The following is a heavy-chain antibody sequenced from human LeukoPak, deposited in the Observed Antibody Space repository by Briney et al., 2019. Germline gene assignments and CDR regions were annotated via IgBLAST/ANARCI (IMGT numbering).Heavy chain of an antibody. J-gene: IGHJ4*02. D-gene: IGHD3-16*01. CDR2: IYTSGST. V-gene: IGHV4-4*07. Sequence: SETLSLTCTVSGGSISSFYRSWIRQPAGKGLEWIGRIYTSGSTNYNPSLKSRLTMSIDTSKNQFSLKLNSVTAADTAVYYCAREALGSPRYFDYWGQGALVTVSS. CDR1: GGSISSFY. CDR3: AREALGSPRYFDY.